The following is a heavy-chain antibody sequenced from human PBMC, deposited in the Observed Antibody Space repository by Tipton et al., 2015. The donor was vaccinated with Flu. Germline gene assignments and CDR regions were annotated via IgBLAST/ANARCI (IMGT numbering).Heavy chain of an antibody. CDR1: GFTFSSYG. CDR2: ISYDGSNK. D-gene: IGHD2-2*01. Sequence: SLRLSCAASGFTFSSYGMHWVRQAPGKGLEWVTVISYDGSNKYYADSVKGRFTISRDNSKNTLYLQMNSLRAEDTAVYYCAKDGGYCSSTSCYFNYYYYGMDVWGQGTTVTVSS. V-gene: IGHV3-30*18. J-gene: IGHJ6*02. CDR3: AKDGGYCSSTSCYFNYYYYGMDV.